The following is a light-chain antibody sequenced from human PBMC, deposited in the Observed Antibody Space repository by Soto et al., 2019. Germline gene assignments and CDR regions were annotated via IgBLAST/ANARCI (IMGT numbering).Light chain of an antibody. V-gene: IGLV2-23*02. Sequence: QPVLTQPASVSVSPGQSITISCTGTSSDVGSYNLVSWYQQHPGKAPKLMIYEVSKRPSGVSNRFSGSKSGNTASLTISGLQAEDEADYYCCSYAGSSTSVFGNGTKVTVL. CDR2: EVS. J-gene: IGLJ1*01. CDR1: SSDVGSYNL. CDR3: CSYAGSSTSV.